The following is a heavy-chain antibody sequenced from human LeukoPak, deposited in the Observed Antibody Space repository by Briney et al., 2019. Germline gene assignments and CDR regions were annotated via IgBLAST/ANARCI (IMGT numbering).Heavy chain of an antibody. J-gene: IGHJ3*02. D-gene: IGHD4-23*01. CDR1: GGSISSYY. CDR2: IYYSGST. CDR3: ARGGTAVIAPYAFDI. V-gene: IGHV4-59*01. Sequence: SETLSLTCTVSGGSISSYYWSWIRQPPGKGLEWIGYIYYSGSTNCNPSVKSRVAMSVDTSKKQFSLKLSSLTAADTAVYYCARGGTAVIAPYAFDIWGQGTMVTVSS.